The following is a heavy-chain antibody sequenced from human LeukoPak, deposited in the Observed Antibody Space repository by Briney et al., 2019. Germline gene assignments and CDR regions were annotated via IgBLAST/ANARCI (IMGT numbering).Heavy chain of an antibody. D-gene: IGHD3-22*01. CDR3: ASHLYDSSGYYPYYFDC. CDR1: GHSLSSGYY. CDR2: IYHSGST. J-gene: IGHJ4*01. Sequence: SETLSLPCAVSGHSLSSGYYWGWVPQPPRKGPEGIGRIYHSGSTYYNPSLTSRVTISVDTSKNQFSLNLSSVTAADTAVYYCASHLYDSSGYYPYYFDCWGHGILVTVAS. V-gene: IGHV4-38-2*01.